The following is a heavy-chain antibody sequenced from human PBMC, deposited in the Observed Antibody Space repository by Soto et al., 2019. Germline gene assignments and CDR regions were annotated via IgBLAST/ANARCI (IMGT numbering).Heavy chain of an antibody. V-gene: IGHV1-18*01. J-gene: IGHJ4*02. Sequence: QVQLVQSGAEVKKPGASVKVSCEASGYTFNSYGISWVRQAPGQGLEWLGWISAYNGKTNYAQNLQGRVIMTTDTSTNTAYMELRSLRSDDTAMYYCARRPRERAPDYWGQGTLVTVSS. D-gene: IGHD6-25*01. CDR1: GYTFNSYG. CDR3: ARRPRERAPDY. CDR2: ISAYNGKT.